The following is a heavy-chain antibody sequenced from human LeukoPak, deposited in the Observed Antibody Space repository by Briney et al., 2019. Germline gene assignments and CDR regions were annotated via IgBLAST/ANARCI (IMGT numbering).Heavy chain of an antibody. Sequence: GGSLRLSCAASGFTFSSYGMHWVRQAPGKGLEWVAVIWYDGSNKYYADSVKGRFTISRDNSENTLYLQMNSLRAEDTAVYYCAKERGANGYYYYYMDVWGKGTTVTVSS. D-gene: IGHD1-26*01. J-gene: IGHJ6*03. CDR3: AKERGANGYYYYYMDV. CDR2: IWYDGSNK. CDR1: GFTFSSYG. V-gene: IGHV3-33*06.